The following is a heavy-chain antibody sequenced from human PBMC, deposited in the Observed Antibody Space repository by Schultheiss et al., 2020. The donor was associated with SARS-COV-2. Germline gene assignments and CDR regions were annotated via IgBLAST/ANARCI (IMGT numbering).Heavy chain of an antibody. V-gene: IGHV3-21*04. CDR2: ISSGSSYI. CDR1: GFTFSSYA. Sequence: GESLKISCAASGFTFSSYAMHWVRQAPGKGLEWVSSISSGSSYIYYADSVKGRFTISRDNSKNTLYLQMNSLRAEDTAVYYCANGERWLHLFDYWGQGTLVTVSS. J-gene: IGHJ4*02. CDR3: ANGERWLHLFDY. D-gene: IGHD5-24*01.